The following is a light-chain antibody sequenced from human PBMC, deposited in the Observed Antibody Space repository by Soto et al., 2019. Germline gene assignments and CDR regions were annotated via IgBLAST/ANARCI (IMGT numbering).Light chain of an antibody. CDR1: QRFSSY. V-gene: IGKV3-11*01. Sequence: EIVLTQSPAPLSFSPGERATLSCRASQRFSSYLAWYQQKPGKAPRLLIYDASNRATGIPARFSGSGSGTDFTLTISSLEPEDFAVYYCQQRSNWPRTFGQGTKVEIK. J-gene: IGKJ1*01. CDR2: DAS. CDR3: QQRSNWPRT.